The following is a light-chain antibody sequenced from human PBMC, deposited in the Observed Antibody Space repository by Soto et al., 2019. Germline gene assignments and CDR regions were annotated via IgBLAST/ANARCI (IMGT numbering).Light chain of an antibody. CDR2: DSS. CDR3: QQYDGYSPQT. J-gene: IGKJ1*01. CDR1: QSVRNW. Sequence: DIQMTQSPSTLFASVGDRVTITCRASQSVRNWLAWYQQKPGRAPQLLIYDSSTLEPGVPSRFRGSGSGTEISLTITGLQPDDFAPYYCQQYDGYSPQTFGQGPRWIS. V-gene: IGKV1-5*01.